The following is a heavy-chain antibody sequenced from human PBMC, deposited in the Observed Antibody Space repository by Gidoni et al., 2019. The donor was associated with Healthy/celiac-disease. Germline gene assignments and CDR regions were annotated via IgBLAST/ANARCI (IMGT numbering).Heavy chain of an antibody. J-gene: IGHJ4*02. D-gene: IGHD3-3*01. CDR1: GYTFTSYD. CDR3: ARAGERITIFGVAGGYFDY. Sequence: QVQLVQSGAEVKKPGASVTVSCKASGYTFTSYDINWVRQATGQGLEWMGWMNPNSGNTGYAQKFQGRVTMTRNTSISTAYMELSSLRSEDTAVYYCARAGERITIFGVAGGYFDYWGQGTLVTVSS. CDR2: MNPNSGNT. V-gene: IGHV1-8*01.